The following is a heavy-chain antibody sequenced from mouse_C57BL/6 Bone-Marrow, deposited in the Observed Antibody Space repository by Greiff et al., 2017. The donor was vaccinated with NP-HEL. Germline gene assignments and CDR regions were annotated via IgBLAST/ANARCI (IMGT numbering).Heavy chain of an antibody. CDR3: ARSNSYAMDY. Sequence: EVKVMESGGGLVKPGGSLKLSCAASGFTFSDYGMHWVRQAPEKGLEWVAYISSGSSTIYYADTVKGRFTISRDNAKNTLFLQMTSLRSEDTAMYYCARSNSYAMDYWGQGTSVTVSS. J-gene: IGHJ4*01. V-gene: IGHV5-17*01. CDR1: GFTFSDYG. CDR2: ISSGSSTI. D-gene: IGHD2-5*01.